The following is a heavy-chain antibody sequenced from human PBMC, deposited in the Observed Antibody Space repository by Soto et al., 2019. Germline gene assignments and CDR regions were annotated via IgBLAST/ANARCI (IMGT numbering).Heavy chain of an antibody. CDR1: GYSFTDYH. V-gene: IGHV1-2*04. J-gene: IGHJ6*02. CDR2: INPKSGGT. Sequence: ASVKVSCKASGYSFTDYHIHWVRQAPGQGLEWLGRINPKSGGTSTAQKFQGWVTMTRDRSISTVYMELTRLRSNDTAVYFCARGHSTDCSNGVCSFFYNHEMDVWGQGTTVTVSS. D-gene: IGHD2-8*01. CDR3: ARGHSTDCSNGVCSFFYNHEMDV.